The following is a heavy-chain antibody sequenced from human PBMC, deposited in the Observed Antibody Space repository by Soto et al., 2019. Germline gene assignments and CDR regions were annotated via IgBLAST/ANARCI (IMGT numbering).Heavy chain of an antibody. J-gene: IGHJ4*02. D-gene: IGHD3-22*01. CDR3: ARGYYYDSSGYYSTAYYFDY. CDR2: IIPIFGTA. Sequence: QVQLVQSVAEVKKPGSSVKVSCKASGGTFSSYAISWVRQAPGQGLEWMGGIIPIFGTANYAQKFQGRVTITADESTSTAYMELSSLRSEDTAVYYCARGYYYDSSGYYSTAYYFDYWGQGTLVTVSS. V-gene: IGHV1-69*01. CDR1: GGTFSSYA.